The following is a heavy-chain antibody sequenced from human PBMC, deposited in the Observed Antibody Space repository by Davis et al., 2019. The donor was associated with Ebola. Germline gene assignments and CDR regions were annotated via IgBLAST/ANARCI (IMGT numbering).Heavy chain of an antibody. CDR1: GFTFTSYW. D-gene: IGHD6-19*01. V-gene: IGHV3-7*03. Sequence: GESLKISCAASGFTFTSYWMSWVRQAPGKGLEWVANIKQDGSEKYYVDSVKGRFTISRDNAKNSLYLQMNSLRAEDTAVYYCARVVAGYRSDYWGQGTLVTVSS. J-gene: IGHJ4*02. CDR2: IKQDGSEK. CDR3: ARVVAGYRSDY.